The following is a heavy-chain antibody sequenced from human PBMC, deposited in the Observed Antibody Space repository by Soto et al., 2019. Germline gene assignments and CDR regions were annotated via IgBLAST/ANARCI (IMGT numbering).Heavy chain of an antibody. CDR1: GYTFNNYG. J-gene: IGHJ4*02. V-gene: IGHV1-18*01. CDR3: VRDSPIGSTFSGYDGIDY. Sequence: ASVKVSCKASGYTFNNYGITWVRQAPGQGLEWMGWISPYNGHTNYAQKLQGRVTMTTDTSTSTAYMELRSLRSDDTAVYYCVRDSPIGSTFSGYDGIDYWGQGTLVTVSS. D-gene: IGHD5-12*01. CDR2: ISPYNGHT.